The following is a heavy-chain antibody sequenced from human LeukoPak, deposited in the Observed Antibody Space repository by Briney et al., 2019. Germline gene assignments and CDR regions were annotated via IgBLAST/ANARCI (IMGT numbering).Heavy chain of an antibody. Sequence: GGSQRLSCAASGFTFSSYSMNWVRQAPGKGLEWVSSISSSSSYIYYADSVKGRFTISRDNAKNSLYLQMNSLRAEDTAVYYCARMHCSGGSCYSVWYYFDYWAREPWSPSPQ. CDR3: ARMHCSGGSCYSVWYYFDY. V-gene: IGHV3-21*01. J-gene: IGHJ4*02. D-gene: IGHD2-15*01. CDR2: ISSSSSYI. CDR1: GFTFSSYS.